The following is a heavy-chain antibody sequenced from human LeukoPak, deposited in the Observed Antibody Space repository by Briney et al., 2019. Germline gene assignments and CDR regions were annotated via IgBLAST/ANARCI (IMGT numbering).Heavy chain of an antibody. CDR1: GFSFRSYS. D-gene: IGHD6-6*01. CDR2: ISSSTSNI. V-gene: IGHV3-21*01. CDR3: ARDRLAARRPGAFDI. J-gene: IGHJ3*02. Sequence: GGSLRLSCAASGFSFRSYSMNWVRQAPGKGLEWVSPISSSTSNIYYADSVKGRFTISRDNAKSSLYLQMDSLRAEDTAVYYCARDRLAARRPGAFDIWGQGTMVTVSS.